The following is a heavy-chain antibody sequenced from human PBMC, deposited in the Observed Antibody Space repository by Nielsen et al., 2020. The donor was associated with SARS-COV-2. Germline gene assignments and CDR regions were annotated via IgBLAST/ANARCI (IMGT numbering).Heavy chain of an antibody. CDR3: ASLGGSSWYFDS. D-gene: IGHD6-13*01. V-gene: IGHV3-9*01. CDR1: GFTFDDYA. Sequence: GGSLRLSCAASGFTFDDYAMHWVRQAPGKGLEWASGISWNSGSIGYADSVKGRFTISRDNAKNSLYLQMNSLRAEDTAVYYCASLGGSSWYFDSWGQGTLVTVSS. CDR2: ISWNSGSI. J-gene: IGHJ4*02.